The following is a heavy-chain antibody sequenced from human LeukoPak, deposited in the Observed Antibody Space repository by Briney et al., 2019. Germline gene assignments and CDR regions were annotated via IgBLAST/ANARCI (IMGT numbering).Heavy chain of an antibody. D-gene: IGHD3-10*01. Sequence: PSETLSLTCTVSGGSISSSSYYWGWIRQPPGKGLEWIGSIYYSGSTYYNPSIKSRVTISVDTSKNQFSLKLSSVTAADTAVYYCARRVNYYGSGIYNWFDPWGQGTLVTVSS. J-gene: IGHJ5*02. CDR2: IYYSGST. V-gene: IGHV4-39*01. CDR1: GGSISSSSYY. CDR3: ARRVNYYGSGIYNWFDP.